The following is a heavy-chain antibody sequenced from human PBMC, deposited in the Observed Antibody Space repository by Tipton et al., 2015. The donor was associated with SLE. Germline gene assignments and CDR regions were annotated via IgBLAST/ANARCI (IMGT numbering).Heavy chain of an antibody. CDR2: IRSNAYGGTT. Sequence: SLRLSCTTSGFTFYDYAIVWVRQAPGKVLEWVGFIRSNAYGGTTEYAASVRGRFTISRDDFTDIAYLQMNGLKTEDTAVYFCAIYYGVNVAFDYWGQGTLVTVFS. V-gene: IGHV3-49*04. CDR3: AIYYGVNVAFDY. CDR1: GFTFYDYA. D-gene: IGHD2-21*01. J-gene: IGHJ4*02.